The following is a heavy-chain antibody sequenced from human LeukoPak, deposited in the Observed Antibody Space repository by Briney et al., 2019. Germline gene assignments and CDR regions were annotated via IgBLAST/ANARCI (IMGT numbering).Heavy chain of an antibody. V-gene: IGHV3-74*01. CDR1: GLTLSGYW. CDR2: IDSNGSGT. Sequence: GGSLRLSCSASGLTLSGYWMHWVRQIPGKGLVWVSRIDSNGSGTSYADSVKGRFTISRDDVKNMLYLQMNSLRVEDTGLYYCSTVEHFWGQGTLVTVSS. J-gene: IGHJ4*02. CDR3: STVEHF. D-gene: IGHD1/OR15-1a*01.